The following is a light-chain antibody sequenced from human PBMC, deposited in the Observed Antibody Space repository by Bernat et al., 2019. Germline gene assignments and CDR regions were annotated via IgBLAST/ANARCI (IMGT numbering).Light chain of an antibody. Sequence: QSALTQPASVSGSSGQSITISCTGTSSDVGAYNYVSWYQQHPGKAPKVMIYDVSNRPSGVSNRFSGSKSGNTASLTISGLQAEDEADYYCSSYTSTTTPYVFGTGTKVTVL. V-gene: IGLV2-14*03. CDR3: SSYTSTTTPYV. J-gene: IGLJ1*01. CDR2: DVS. CDR1: SSDVGAYNY.